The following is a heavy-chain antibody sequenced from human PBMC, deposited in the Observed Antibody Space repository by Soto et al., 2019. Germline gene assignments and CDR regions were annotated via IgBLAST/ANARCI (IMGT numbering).Heavy chain of an antibody. CDR3: ARDLSWGXXXYYYMDV. V-gene: IGHV3-48*01. D-gene: IGHD3-16*01. J-gene: IGHJ6*03. Sequence: EVQLVESGGGLVQPGGSLRLSCATSGFILSDCAMNWVRQAPGKGLEWVSYISSSSSVIDYADSVKGRFTVSRDNARNSLYLQMNSLRAEDTAVYYCARDLSWGXXXYYYMDVWGKGTTVTVSS. CDR2: ISSSSSVI. CDR1: GFILSDCA.